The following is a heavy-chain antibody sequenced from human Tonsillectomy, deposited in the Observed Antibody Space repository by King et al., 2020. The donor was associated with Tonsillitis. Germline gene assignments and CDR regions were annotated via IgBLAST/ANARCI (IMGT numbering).Heavy chain of an antibody. V-gene: IGHV3-30*18. Sequence: VQLVESGGGVVQPGRSLRLSCAASGFTFSSYGMHWVRQAPGKGREWGAVISSNGNNKYYADSVKGRFTISRDNSKSTLYLQMNSLRAEDTAVYYCAKGREVSMPPFDYWGQGTLVTVSS. CDR2: ISSNGNNK. CDR1: GFTFSSYG. J-gene: IGHJ4*02. D-gene: IGHD2/OR15-2a*01. CDR3: AKGREVSMPPFDY.